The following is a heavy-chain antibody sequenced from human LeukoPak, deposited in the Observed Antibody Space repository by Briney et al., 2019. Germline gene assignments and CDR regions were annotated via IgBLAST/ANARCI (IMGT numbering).Heavy chain of an antibody. CDR1: GFTFSSYW. Sequence: GGSLRLSCAASGFTFSSYWMSWVRQAPGKGLEWVANIKQDGSEKYYVDSVKGRFTISRDNAKNSLYLQMNSLRDEDTAVYYCARVALAYCGGDCYPDRYYFDCWGQGTLVTVCS. V-gene: IGHV3-7*04. D-gene: IGHD2-21*02. J-gene: IGHJ4*02. CDR3: ARVALAYCGGDCYPDRYYFDC. CDR2: IKQDGSEK.